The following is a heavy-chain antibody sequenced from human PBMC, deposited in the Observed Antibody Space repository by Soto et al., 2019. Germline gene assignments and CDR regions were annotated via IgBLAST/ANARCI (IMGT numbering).Heavy chain of an antibody. CDR3: ARANYYDILTGPNWFDP. D-gene: IGHD3-9*01. CDR1: GGTFSSYT. V-gene: IGHV1-69*02. CDR2: IIPILGIA. Sequence: SVKVSCKASGGTFSSYTISWVRQAPGQGLEWMGRIIPILGIANYAQKFQGRVTITADKSTSTAYMELSSLRSEDTAVYYCARANYYDILTGPNWFDPWGQGTLVTVSS. J-gene: IGHJ5*02.